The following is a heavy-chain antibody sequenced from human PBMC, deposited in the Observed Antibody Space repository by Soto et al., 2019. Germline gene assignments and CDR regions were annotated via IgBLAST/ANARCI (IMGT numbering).Heavy chain of an antibody. D-gene: IGHD2-15*01. CDR3: FTVAAHDAFDI. J-gene: IGHJ3*02. CDR1: GFTFSGSA. V-gene: IGHV3-73*01. CDR2: IRSKANSYAT. Sequence: ESGGGLVQPGGSLKLSCAASGFTFSGSAMHWVRQASGKGLEWVGRIRSKANSYATAYAASVKGRFTISRDDSKNTAYLQMNSLKTEDTAVYYCFTVAAHDAFDIWGQGTMVTVSS.